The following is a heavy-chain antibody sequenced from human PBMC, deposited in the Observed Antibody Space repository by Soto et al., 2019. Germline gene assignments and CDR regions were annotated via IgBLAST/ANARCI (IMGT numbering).Heavy chain of an antibody. CDR2: ISSSSSII. J-gene: IGHJ3*02. CDR1: GFTFSSYS. V-gene: IGHV3-48*01. D-gene: IGHD3-16*01. Sequence: EVQLVESGGGLVQPGGSLRLSCAASGFTFSSYSMNWVRQAPGKGLEWVSNISSSSSIIYYADSVKGRFTISRDNAKNSLYLQMNSLRAEDTAVYYCARENPTRGGGAFDIWGQGTMVTVSP. CDR3: ARENPTRGGGAFDI.